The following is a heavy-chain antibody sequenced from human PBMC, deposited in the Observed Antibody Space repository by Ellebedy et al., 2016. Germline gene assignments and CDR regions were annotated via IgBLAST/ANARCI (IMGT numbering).Heavy chain of an antibody. J-gene: IGHJ5*02. CDR3: ARGVGGTSLNWFDP. Sequence: GESLKISCAASGFTFSDYYMNWIRQAPGKGLEWVSHISGSGITIYYADSVKGRFTISRDNAKNSVYLQMNSLRGEDTAVYYCARGVGGTSLNWFDPWGQGTLVTVSS. CDR2: ISGSGITI. D-gene: IGHD3-16*01. CDR1: GFTFSDYY. V-gene: IGHV3-11*04.